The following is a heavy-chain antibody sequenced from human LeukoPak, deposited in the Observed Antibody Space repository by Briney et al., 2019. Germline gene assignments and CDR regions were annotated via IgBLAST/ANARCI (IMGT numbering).Heavy chain of an antibody. J-gene: IGHJ6*03. CDR2: INPSGGST. CDR1: GYTFTSYY. V-gene: IGHV1-46*01. CDR3: ARRMLAAAGTPPDYYYYYYMDV. D-gene: IGHD6-13*01. Sequence: ASAKVSCKASGYTFTSYYMHWVRQAPGQGLEWMGIINPSGGSTSYAQKFQGRVTMTRNTSISTAYMELSSLRSEDTAVYYCARRMLAAAGTPPDYYYYYYMDVWGKGTTVTISS.